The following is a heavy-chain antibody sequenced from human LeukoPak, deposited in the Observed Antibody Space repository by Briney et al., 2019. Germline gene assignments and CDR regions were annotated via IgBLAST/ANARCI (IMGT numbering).Heavy chain of an antibody. Sequence: SVKVSCKASGGTFSSYAISWVRQAPGQGLEWMGGINPIFGTANYAQKFQGRVTITADESTSTAYMELSSLRSEDTAVYYCARPGRITMIVVDAFDIWGQGTMVTVSS. CDR2: INPIFGTA. CDR1: GGTFSSYA. CDR3: ARPGRITMIVVDAFDI. V-gene: IGHV1-69*01. J-gene: IGHJ3*02. D-gene: IGHD3-22*01.